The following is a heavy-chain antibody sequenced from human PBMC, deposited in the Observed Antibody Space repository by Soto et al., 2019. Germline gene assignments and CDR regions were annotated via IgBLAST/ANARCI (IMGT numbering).Heavy chain of an antibody. CDR2: ISGTGVPT. CDR3: ATSFGSCSSCFFLWVDP. D-gene: IGHD2-2*01. Sequence: PGGSLRLSCAASGFAFSTYAMSWVRQAPGKGLECISLISGTGVPTLYAESVKGRFSVSRDNSKDTLFLEMNNLRVDDTAIYYCATSFGSCSSCFFLWVDPWGPGTLVTVSS. V-gene: IGHV3-23*01. CDR1: GFAFSTYA. J-gene: IGHJ5*02.